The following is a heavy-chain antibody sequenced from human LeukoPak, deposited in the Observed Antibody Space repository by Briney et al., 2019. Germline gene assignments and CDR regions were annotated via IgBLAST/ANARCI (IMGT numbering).Heavy chain of an antibody. CDR3: AKATYYDFWSGYSGGDCCFDY. CDR1: GFTFSSYA. D-gene: IGHD3-3*01. V-gene: IGHV3-23*01. Sequence: GGSLRLSCAASGFTFSSYAMSWVRQAPGKGLEWVSAISGSGGSTYYADSVKGRFTIYRDNSKNKVYLQMNSLRAEDTAVYYCAKATYYDFWSGYSGGDCCFDYWGQGTLVTVSS. CDR2: ISGSGGST. J-gene: IGHJ4*02.